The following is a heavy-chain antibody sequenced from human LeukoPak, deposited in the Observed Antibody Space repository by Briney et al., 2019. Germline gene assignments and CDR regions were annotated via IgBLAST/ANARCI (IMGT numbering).Heavy chain of an antibody. CDR1: GYTFTSYY. J-gene: IGHJ4*02. D-gene: IGHD1-26*01. Sequence: ASVKVSCKASGYTFTSYYMHWVRQAPGQGLEWMGIINPSGGSTSYAQKFQGRVTMTRDTSTSTVYMELSSLRSEDTAVYYCAIAHNERQYPKEGTRGSYSFDYWGQGTLVTVSS. CDR3: AIAHNERQYPKEGTRGSYSFDY. CDR2: INPSGGST. V-gene: IGHV1-46*01.